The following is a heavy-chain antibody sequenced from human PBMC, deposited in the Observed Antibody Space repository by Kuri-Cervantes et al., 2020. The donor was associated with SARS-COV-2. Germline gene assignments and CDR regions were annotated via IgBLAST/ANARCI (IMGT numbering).Heavy chain of an antibody. V-gene: IGHV4-34*01. CDR2: INHSGST. CDR1: GGSFSGYY. D-gene: IGHD1-1*01. Sequence: GSLRLSCAVYGGSFSGYYWSWIRQPPGKGLEWIGEINHSGSTNYNPSLKSRVTISVDTSKNQFSLKLSSVTAADTAVYYCVRDGDHWNFDYWGQGTLVTVSS. CDR3: VRDGDHWNFDY. J-gene: IGHJ4*02.